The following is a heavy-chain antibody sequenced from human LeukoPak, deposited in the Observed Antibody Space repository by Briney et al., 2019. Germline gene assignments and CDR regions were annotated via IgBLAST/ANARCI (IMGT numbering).Heavy chain of an antibody. CDR1: GYTFTGYY. CDR2: INPNRGAT. CDR3: ARHVASSWSNFDS. D-gene: IGHD6-13*01. Sequence: VKVSCKASGYTFTGYYMHWVRQPPGQGLEWMGWINPNRGATSYAQKFQGRVTMTRDTSITTAYMELSSLRSDDTAVYYCARHVASSWSNFDSWGQGTLVTVSS. V-gene: IGHV1-2*02. J-gene: IGHJ4*02.